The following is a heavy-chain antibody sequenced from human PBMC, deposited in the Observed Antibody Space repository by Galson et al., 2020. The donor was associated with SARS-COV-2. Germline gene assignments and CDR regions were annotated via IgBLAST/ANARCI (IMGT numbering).Heavy chain of an antibody. CDR3: ARDSVRGYGLDY. V-gene: IGHV3-33*01. Sequence: GGSLRLSCAASGFTFSSYGMHWVRQAPGKGLEWVAVIWYDGSNKYYADSVKGRFTISRDNSKNTLYLQMNSLRAEDTAVYYCARDSVRGYGLDYWGQGTLVTVSS. CDR2: IWYDGSNK. D-gene: IGHD5-18*01. CDR1: GFTFSSYG. J-gene: IGHJ4*02.